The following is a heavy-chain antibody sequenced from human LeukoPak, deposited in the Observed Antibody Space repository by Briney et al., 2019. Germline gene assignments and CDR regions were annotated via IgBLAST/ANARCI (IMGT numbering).Heavy chain of an antibody. D-gene: IGHD1/OR15-1a*01. V-gene: IGHV3-30-3*01. CDR2: ISCDGSNK. Sequence: GRSLRLSCAASGFTFSSYAMHWVRQAPGQGLEWVAVISCDGSNKYYADSVKGRFTISRDNSKNTLYLQMNSLRAEDTAVYYCARVERGTNYWGQGTLVTVSS. J-gene: IGHJ4*02. CDR1: GFTFSSYA. CDR3: ARVERGTNY.